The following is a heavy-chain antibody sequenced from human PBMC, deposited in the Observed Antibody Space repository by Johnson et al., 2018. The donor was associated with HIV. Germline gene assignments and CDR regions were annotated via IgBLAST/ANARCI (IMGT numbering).Heavy chain of an antibody. J-gene: IGHJ3*02. CDR2: ISYDGVNK. D-gene: IGHD1-26*01. Sequence: HVHLVASGGGVLQPGRSLRLSCAASEFSFTTYALHWVRQAPGDRLAWGAVISYDGVNKYYADSVKGRFTVSRDNSKNTLYLQMTSLRTEDTAVYYCARGGFDIVGGTIGWSAFDIWGQGTMVTVSS. CDR1: EFSFTTYA. V-gene: IGHV3-30*04. CDR3: ARGGFDIVGGTIGWSAFDI.